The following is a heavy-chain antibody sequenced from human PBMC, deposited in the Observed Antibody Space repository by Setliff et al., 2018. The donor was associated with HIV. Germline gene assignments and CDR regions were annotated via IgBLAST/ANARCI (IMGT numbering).Heavy chain of an antibody. J-gene: IGHJ5*02. V-gene: IGHV4-39*01. CDR3: ARGDHRIISAAGSGWFDP. CDR2: LSYSGST. Sequence: SETLSLTCTVSGGSISSRSPYYWGWIRQPPGRGLEWIGSLSYSGSTHYNPSLKSRVTISVDTANNQFFLKLTSVTAADTAVYYCARGDHRIISAAGSGWFDPWGQGTLVTVPQ. CDR1: GGSISSRSPYY. D-gene: IGHD6-13*01.